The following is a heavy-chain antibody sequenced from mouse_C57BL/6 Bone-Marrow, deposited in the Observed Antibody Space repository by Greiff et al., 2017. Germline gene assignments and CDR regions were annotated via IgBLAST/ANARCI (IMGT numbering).Heavy chain of an antibody. CDR3: ARVGTTVADY. D-gene: IGHD1-1*01. J-gene: IGHJ2*01. CDR2: IDPSDSYT. CDR1: GYTFTSYW. Sequence: QVQLQQPGAELVKPGASVKLSCKASGYTFTSYWMQWVKQRPGPGLEWIGEIDPSDSYTNYNQKFKGKATLTVDTSSSTAYMQLSSLTSEDSAVYYCARVGTTVADYWGQGTTLTVSS. V-gene: IGHV1-50*01.